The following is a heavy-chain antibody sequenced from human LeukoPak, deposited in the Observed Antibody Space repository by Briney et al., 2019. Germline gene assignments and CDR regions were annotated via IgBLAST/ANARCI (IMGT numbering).Heavy chain of an antibody. D-gene: IGHD3-10*01. V-gene: IGHV4-34*01. CDR1: GGSFSGYY. CDR3: ARECWCGELLSFFYFDY. J-gene: IGHJ4*02. CDR2: INHSGST. Sequence: SETLSLTCAVYGGSFSGYYWSWIRQPPGKGLEWIGEINHSGSTNYNPSLKSRVTISVDTSKNQFSLKLSSVTAADTAVYYCARECWCGELLSFFYFDYWGQGTLVTVSS.